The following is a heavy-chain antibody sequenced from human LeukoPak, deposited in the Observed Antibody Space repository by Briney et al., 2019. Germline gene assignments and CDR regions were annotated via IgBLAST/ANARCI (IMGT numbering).Heavy chain of an antibody. D-gene: IGHD1-26*01. V-gene: IGHV3-7*01. Sequence: PGGSLRLSCVASGFRFNVQTMSWIRQAPGKGLDWVASMKEDGSEIRYVDSVKGRFTISRDSSKNSLYLQMNSLRADDTGVYRCVKGGATRGRFENWGQGNLVTVSS. CDR3: VKGGATRGRFEN. CDR1: GFRFNVQT. J-gene: IGHJ4*02. CDR2: MKEDGSEI.